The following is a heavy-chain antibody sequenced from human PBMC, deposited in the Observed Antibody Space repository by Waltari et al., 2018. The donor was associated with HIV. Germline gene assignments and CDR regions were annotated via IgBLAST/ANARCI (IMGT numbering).Heavy chain of an antibody. V-gene: IGHV3-74*01. D-gene: IGHD3-16*01. CDR3: VGNEVWQRFHYFEH. J-gene: IGHJ1*01. CDR2: LTKDGRNA. CDR1: GFNLTDYW. Sequence: EVQLVESGGGLVQPGESLRLSCVASGFNLTDYWMHWVRQVSGQGPLWVSRLTKDGRNAINGESVKGRFTMSRDVAKSTLDLELGRVGVEDSGVYYCVGNEVWQRFHYFEHWGQGTLVTVSS.